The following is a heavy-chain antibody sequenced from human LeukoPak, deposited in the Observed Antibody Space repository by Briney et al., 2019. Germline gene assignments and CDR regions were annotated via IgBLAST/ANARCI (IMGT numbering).Heavy chain of an antibody. J-gene: IGHJ6*03. CDR2: INPDSGGT. Sequence: ASVTVSRKASGYTLTGHYMHWVRQAPGQGLEWLGLINPDSGGTNYAQKFQGRVTMTRDTSISTAYMELSRLRSNDTAVYYCALIVPAAIYMDVWGKGTTVTVSS. D-gene: IGHD2-2*02. CDR1: GYTLTGHY. V-gene: IGHV1-2*02. CDR3: ALIVPAAIYMDV.